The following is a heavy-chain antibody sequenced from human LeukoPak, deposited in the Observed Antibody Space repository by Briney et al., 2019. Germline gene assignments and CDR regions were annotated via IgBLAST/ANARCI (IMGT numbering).Heavy chain of an antibody. D-gene: IGHD6-19*01. CDR2: ISDSGGST. V-gene: IGHV3-23*01. CDR3: ARDRGSSGWYEFDY. Sequence: GGSLRLSCAASGFTFSSYAMSWVRQAPGKGLEWVSGISDSGGSTYYADSVKGRFTISRDNSKNTLYLQMNSLRAEDTAVYYCARDRGSSGWYEFDYWGQGTLVTVSS. CDR1: GFTFSSYA. J-gene: IGHJ4*02.